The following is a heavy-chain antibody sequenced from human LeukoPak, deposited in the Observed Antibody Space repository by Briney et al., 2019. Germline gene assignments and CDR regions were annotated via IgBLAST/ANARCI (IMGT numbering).Heavy chain of an antibody. CDR3: AKDLTSIAARQPVDY. D-gene: IGHD6-6*01. Sequence: PGGSVRLSCAASGFTFSSYAMSWVRQAPGKGLEWVSAISGSGGSTYYADSVKGRFTISRDNSKNTLYLQMNSLRAEDTAVYYCAKDLTSIAARQPVDYWGQGTLVTVSS. J-gene: IGHJ4*02. CDR1: GFTFSSYA. V-gene: IGHV3-23*01. CDR2: ISGSGGST.